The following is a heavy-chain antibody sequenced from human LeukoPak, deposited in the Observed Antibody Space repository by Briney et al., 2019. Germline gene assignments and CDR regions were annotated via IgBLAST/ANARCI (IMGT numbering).Heavy chain of an antibody. D-gene: IGHD3-22*01. CDR1: GGSFSGYY. J-gene: IGHJ4*02. V-gene: IGHV4-34*01. CDR2: INHSGST. Sequence: ASETLSLTCAVYGGSFSGYYWSWIRQPPGKGLEWIGEINHSGSTNYNPSLKSRVTISVDTSKNQFSLKLSSVTAADTAVYYCARAGTVYYYDSSGYYGLFDYWGQGTLVTVSS. CDR3: ARAGTVYYYDSSGYYGLFDY.